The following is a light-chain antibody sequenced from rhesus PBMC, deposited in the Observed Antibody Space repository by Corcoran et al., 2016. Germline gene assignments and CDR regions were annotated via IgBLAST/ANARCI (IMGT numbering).Light chain of an antibody. CDR3: QQYSSRPWT. Sequence: DIQMTQSPSSLSASVGDTVTITCRASQGISGWLAWYQQKPGKAPKLLIYKAARLQSGVPSRVSGSGSGTDFTLPISSLQSEDFATYYCQQYSSRPWTFGQGTKVEIK. CDR1: QGISGW. V-gene: IGKV1-22*01. J-gene: IGKJ1*01. CDR2: KAA.